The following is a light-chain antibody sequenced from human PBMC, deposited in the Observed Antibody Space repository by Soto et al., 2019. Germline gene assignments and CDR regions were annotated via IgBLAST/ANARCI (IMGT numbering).Light chain of an antibody. V-gene: IGKV1-5*01. J-gene: IGKJ1*01. Sequence: DMQVAQSPSSLSASIGDRVTITCRASQSISSYLNWYQQKPGKAPKLLIYDASSLESGVPSRFSGSGSGTEFTLTIRSLQPDDFATYYCQHYNSYSEAFGQGTKVDIK. CDR3: QHYNSYSEA. CDR2: DAS. CDR1: QSISSY.